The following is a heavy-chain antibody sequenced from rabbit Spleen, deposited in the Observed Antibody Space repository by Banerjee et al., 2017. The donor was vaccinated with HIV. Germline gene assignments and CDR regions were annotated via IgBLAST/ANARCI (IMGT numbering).Heavy chain of an antibody. CDR2: IYAGSSGRT. D-gene: IGHD4-1*01. CDR1: GFSFSNKAV. J-gene: IGHJ4*01. Sequence: QQQLVESGGGLVKPGASLTLTCKASGFSFSNKAVMCWVRQAPGKGLEWIACIYAGSSGRTYYASWAKSRFTISRTSTTVTLQMTSLTVADTATYFCARVSETSGWGEDLWGQGTLVTVS. CDR3: ARVSETSGWGEDL. V-gene: IGHV1S45*01.